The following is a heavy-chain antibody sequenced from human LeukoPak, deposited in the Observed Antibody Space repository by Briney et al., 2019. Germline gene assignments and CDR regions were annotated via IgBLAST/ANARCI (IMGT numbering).Heavy chain of an antibody. CDR1: GGSISSYY. CDR2: IYYSGST. J-gene: IGHJ4*02. Sequence: PSETLSLTCTVSGGSISSYYWSWIRQPPGKGLEWIGYIYYSGSTNYNPSLRSRVTISVDTSKNQFSLELSSVTAADTAVYYCARSHGSGSYYNLNDYWGQGTLVTVSS. CDR3: ARSHGSGSYYNLNDY. V-gene: IGHV4-59*01. D-gene: IGHD3-10*01.